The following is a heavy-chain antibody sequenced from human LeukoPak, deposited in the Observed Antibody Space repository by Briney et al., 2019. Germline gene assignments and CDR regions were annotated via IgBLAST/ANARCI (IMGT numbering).Heavy chain of an antibody. CDR1: GYTLTELS. J-gene: IGHJ5*02. D-gene: IGHD6-19*01. CDR2: FDPEDGET. V-gene: IGHV1-24*01. Sequence: GASVKVSCKVAGYTLTELSMHWVRQAPGKGLEWMGGFDPEDGETIYAQKFQGRVTITTDESTSTAYMELSSLRSEDTAVYYCARGEVAGWFDPWGQGTLVTVSS. CDR3: ARGEVAGWFDP.